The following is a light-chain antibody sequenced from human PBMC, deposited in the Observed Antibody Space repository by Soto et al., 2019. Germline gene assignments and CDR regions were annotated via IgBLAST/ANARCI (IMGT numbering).Light chain of an antibody. J-gene: IGKJ2*01. CDR1: QTISTY. V-gene: IGKV1-39*01. CDR3: QQSYSRPYT. CDR2: TAS. Sequence: DIEMTQSPSSLSASVGDRVAITCRASQTISTYLNWYHQKPGTAPKLLIYTASSLQGGVPPRFSGNGSGTLFTLTLSSLQPEDSGIYYCQQSYSRPYTVGQGTKVDSK.